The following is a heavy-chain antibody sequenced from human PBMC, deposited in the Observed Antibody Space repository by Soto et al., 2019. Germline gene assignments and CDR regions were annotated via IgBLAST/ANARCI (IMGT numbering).Heavy chain of an antibody. CDR1: GYSFTSYA. CDR3: ARASGYYYWGD. D-gene: IGHD3-22*01. CDR2: INAGNGNT. V-gene: IGHV1-3*01. Sequence: ASVKVSCKASGYSFTSYAMHWVRQAPGQRLEWMGWINAGNGNTKYSQKFQGRVTITRDTSASTAYMELSSLRSEDTAVYYCARASGYYYWGDWGQGTLVTVSS. J-gene: IGHJ4*02.